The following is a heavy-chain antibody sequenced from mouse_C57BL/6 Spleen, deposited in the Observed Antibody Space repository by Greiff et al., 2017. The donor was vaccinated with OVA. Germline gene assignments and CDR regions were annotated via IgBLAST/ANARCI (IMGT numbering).Heavy chain of an antibody. J-gene: IGHJ1*03. CDR1: GYTFTSYW. CDR2: IDPSDSYT. CDR3: ARPITTVVAMNFDV. Sequence: VQLQQPGAELVMPGASVKLSCKASGYTFTSYWMHWVKQRPGQGLEWIGEIDPSDSYTNYNQKFKGKSTLTVDKSSSTAYMQLSSLTSEDSAVYYCARPITTVVAMNFDVWGTGTTVTVSS. V-gene: IGHV1-69*01. D-gene: IGHD1-1*01.